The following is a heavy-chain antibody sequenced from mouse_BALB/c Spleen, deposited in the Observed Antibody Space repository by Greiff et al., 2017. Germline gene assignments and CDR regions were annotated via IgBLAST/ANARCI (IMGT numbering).Heavy chain of an antibody. CDR3: ARPSYYGSILYAMDY. D-gene: IGHD1-1*01. CDR1: GFTFSSYA. V-gene: IGHV5-9-4*01. CDR2: ISSGGSYT. Sequence: EVQVVESGGGLVKPGGSLKLSCAASGFTFSSYAMSWVRQSPEKRLEWVAEISSGGSYTYYPDTVTGRFTISRDNAKNTLYLEMSSLRSEDTAMYYCARPSYYGSILYAMDYWGQGTSVTVSS. J-gene: IGHJ4*01.